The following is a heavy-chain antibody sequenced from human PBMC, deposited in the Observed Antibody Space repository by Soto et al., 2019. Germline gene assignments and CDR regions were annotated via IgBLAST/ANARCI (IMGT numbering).Heavy chain of an antibody. J-gene: IGHJ4*02. D-gene: IGHD3-22*01. Sequence: ASVKGSWNASWYTFTDYFLHWVRQAPGQGLEWMGWINPNSGDPKYGQKFQGRVTMTRDMSISTAYMELRRLTSEDTAVYYCARVRTYYDSSGSLDYWGQGTLVTVSS. V-gene: IGHV1-2*02. CDR2: INPNSGDP. CDR3: ARVRTYYDSSGSLDY. CDR1: WYTFTDYF.